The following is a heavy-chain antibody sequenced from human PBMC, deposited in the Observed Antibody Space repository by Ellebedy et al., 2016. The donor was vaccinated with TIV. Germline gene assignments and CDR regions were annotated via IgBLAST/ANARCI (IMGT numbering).Heavy chain of an antibody. J-gene: IGHJ4*02. CDR2: MKQDGSQK. Sequence: GGSLRLXCVASGFTFSNYWMSWVRQAPGKGLEWVANMKQDGSQKYYVDSVKGRFTISRDNAKNSLYLQMNSLSAEDTAVYYCARAVGGSGSYWGQGTLVTVSP. CDR1: GFTFSNYW. D-gene: IGHD3-10*01. CDR3: ARAVGGSGSY. V-gene: IGHV3-7*01.